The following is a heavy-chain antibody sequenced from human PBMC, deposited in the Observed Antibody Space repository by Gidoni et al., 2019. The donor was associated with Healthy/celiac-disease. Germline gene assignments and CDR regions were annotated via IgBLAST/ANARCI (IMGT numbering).Heavy chain of an antibody. CDR1: GFTFSSYA. D-gene: IGHD3-22*01. Sequence: QVQLVESGGGVVQPGRSLRLSCAASGFTFSSYAMHWVRQAPGKGLEWVAVISYDGSNKYDADSVKGRFTIYRDNSKNTLYLQMNSLRAEDTAVYYCARDITYYYDSSGYYAPYWGQGTLVTVSS. V-gene: IGHV3-30-3*01. CDR2: ISYDGSNK. J-gene: IGHJ4*02. CDR3: ARDITYYYDSSGYYAPY.